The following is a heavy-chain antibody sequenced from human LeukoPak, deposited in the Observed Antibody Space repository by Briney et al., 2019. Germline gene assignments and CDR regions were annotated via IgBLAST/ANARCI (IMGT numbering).Heavy chain of an antibody. Sequence: GGSLRLSCAASGFTFSSYGMHWVRQAPGKGLEGVAVISYDGSNKYYVDSVKGRFTISRDNSKNTLYLQMNSLRAEDTAVYYCARGPLRHYGSGRPFDYWGQGTLVTVSS. CDR2: ISYDGSNK. J-gene: IGHJ4*02. D-gene: IGHD3-10*01. CDR1: GFTFSSYG. V-gene: IGHV3-30*03. CDR3: ARGPLRHYGSGRPFDY.